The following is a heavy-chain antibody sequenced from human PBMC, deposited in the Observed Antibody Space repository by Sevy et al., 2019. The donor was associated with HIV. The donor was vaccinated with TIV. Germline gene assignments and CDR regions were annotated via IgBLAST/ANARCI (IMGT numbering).Heavy chain of an antibody. CDR3: TTASWSQEDYYSY. CDR1: VFTFSNAW. V-gene: IGHV3-15*01. D-gene: IGHD6-13*01. Sequence: GGSLRLSCAASVFTFSNAWMSWVRQAPGKGLEWVGRIKGKIYDGTIDYAAPVKVRFSISRDDSKNTLYLQMNSLKTEDTAVYYCTTASWSQEDYYSYWGQGTLVTVSS. CDR2: IKGKIYDGTI. J-gene: IGHJ4*02.